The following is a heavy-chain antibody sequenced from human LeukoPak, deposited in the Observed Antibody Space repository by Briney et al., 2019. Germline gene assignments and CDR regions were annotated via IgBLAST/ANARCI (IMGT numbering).Heavy chain of an antibody. J-gene: IGHJ5*02. D-gene: IGHD5-18*01. Sequence: GSSVKVSCKASGGTFSSYAISWVRQAPGQGLGWMGGIIPIFGTANYAQKFQGRVTMTRDTSTSTVYMELSSLRSEDTAVYYCARGWGPGYSYGLYNWFDPWGQGTLVTVSS. CDR2: IIPIFGTA. CDR1: GGTFSSYA. CDR3: ARGWGPGYSYGLYNWFDP. V-gene: IGHV1-69*05.